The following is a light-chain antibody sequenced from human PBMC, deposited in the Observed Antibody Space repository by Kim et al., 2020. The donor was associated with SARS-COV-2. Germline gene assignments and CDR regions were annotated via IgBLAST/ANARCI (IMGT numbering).Light chain of an antibody. CDR3: QQRSNWPPIT. V-gene: IGKV3-11*01. J-gene: IGKJ5*01. Sequence: FPWYRATLSCRARQSVSTYLAWYQLKPGQAPRLLSYDASNRATGMPARFSVSGSGTDFTLTISSLEPEDFAVYYCQQRSNWPPITFGQGTRLEIK. CDR1: QSVSTY. CDR2: DAS.